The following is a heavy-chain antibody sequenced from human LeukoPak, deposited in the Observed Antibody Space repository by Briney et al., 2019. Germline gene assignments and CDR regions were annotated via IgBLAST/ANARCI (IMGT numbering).Heavy chain of an antibody. D-gene: IGHD3-10*01. CDR1: GGSFSGYY. CDR2: INHSGST. J-gene: IGHJ5*02. V-gene: IGHV4-34*01. CDR3: ARRLRLWFGELSVRFDP. Sequence: SETLSLTCAVYGGSFSGYYWSWIRQPPGKGLEWIGEINHSGSTNYNPSLKSRVTISVDTSKNQFSLKLSSVTAADTAVYYCARRLRLWFGELSVRFDPWGQGTLVTVSS.